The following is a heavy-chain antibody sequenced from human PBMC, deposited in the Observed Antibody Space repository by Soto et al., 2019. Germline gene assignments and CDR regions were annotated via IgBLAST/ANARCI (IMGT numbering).Heavy chain of an antibody. CDR3: ARDQSSNYDFWSGYSYYYYYGMDV. D-gene: IGHD3-3*01. V-gene: IGHV3-33*01. Sequence: GGSLRLSCAASGFTFSSYGMHWVRQAPGKGLEWVAVIWYDGSNKYYADSVKGRFTISRDNSKNTLYLQTNSLRAEDTAVYYCARDQSSNYDFWSGYSYYYYYGMDVWGQGTTVTVSS. CDR1: GFTFSSYG. J-gene: IGHJ6*02. CDR2: IWYDGSNK.